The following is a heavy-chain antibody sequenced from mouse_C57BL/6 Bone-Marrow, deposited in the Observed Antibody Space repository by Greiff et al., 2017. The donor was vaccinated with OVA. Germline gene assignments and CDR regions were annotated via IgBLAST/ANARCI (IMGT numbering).Heavy chain of an antibody. J-gene: IGHJ4*01. Sequence: QVQLQQPGAELVKPGASVKLSCKASGYTFTSYWMQWVKQRPGQGLEWIGELDPSDSYTNYNQKFKGKATLTVDTSSSTAYMQLSSLTSEDSAVYYCARRGDYAYYYAMDYWGQGTSVTVSS. V-gene: IGHV1-50*01. CDR1: GYTFTSYW. CDR2: LDPSDSYT. D-gene: IGHD2-4*01. CDR3: ARRGDYAYYYAMDY.